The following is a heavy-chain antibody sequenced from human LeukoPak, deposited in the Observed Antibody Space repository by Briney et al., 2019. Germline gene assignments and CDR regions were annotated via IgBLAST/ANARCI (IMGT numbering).Heavy chain of an antibody. J-gene: IGHJ4*02. CDR2: VSSSSSYI. V-gene: IGHV3-21*01. CDR1: GFTFSSYS. D-gene: IGHD5-12*01. Sequence: GGSLRLSCAASGFTFSSYSMNWVRQAPGKGLEWVSSVSSSSSYIYYADSVKGRFTISRDNAKNSLYLQMNSLRAEDTAVYYCARDTGYSGYETDYWGQGTLVTVSS. CDR3: ARDTGYSGYETDY.